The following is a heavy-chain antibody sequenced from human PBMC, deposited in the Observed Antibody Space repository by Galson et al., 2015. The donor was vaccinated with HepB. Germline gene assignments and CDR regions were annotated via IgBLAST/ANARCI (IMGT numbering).Heavy chain of an antibody. J-gene: IGHJ4*02. CDR1: GFTFSNFA. CDR2: VDGSVGST. D-gene: IGHD2-15*01. V-gene: IGHV3-23*01. Sequence: SLRLSCAASGFTFSNFAMSWVRQAPGKGLEWVSRVDGSVGSTYYADSVKGRFTISRDDSKNTLYLQLNSLRAEDTAVYYCAKRSCTSGSCFFFYYWGQGTLVTVSS. CDR3: AKRSCTSGSCFFFYY.